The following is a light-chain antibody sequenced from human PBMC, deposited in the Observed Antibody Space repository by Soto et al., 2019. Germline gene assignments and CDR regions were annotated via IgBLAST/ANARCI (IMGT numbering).Light chain of an antibody. CDR1: QSVSLN. Sequence: LMHSPASMSVSPGERVSLSCRASQSVSLNLAWYQQKPGQAPRLLIYGASTRATGIPDRFTGSGSGTQFTLSITNLQSEDLALYYFPQYNDWPAITFGQGTRLEIK. J-gene: IGKJ5*01. CDR2: GAS. CDR3: PQYNDWPAIT. V-gene: IGKV3-15*01.